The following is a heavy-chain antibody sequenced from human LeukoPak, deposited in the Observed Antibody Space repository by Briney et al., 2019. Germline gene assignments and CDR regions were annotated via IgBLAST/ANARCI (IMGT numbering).Heavy chain of an antibody. V-gene: IGHV3-74*01. D-gene: IGHD6-19*01. J-gene: IGHJ4*02. CDR3: ARVAYSSGWD. CDR1: GFTFSSDW. Sequence: GGSLRLSCAASGFTFSSDWMHWVRHAAGKGLVWVSRINNDGSTTAYADSVKGRFTISRDNAKNTLYLQMNRLRAEDTAVYYCARVAYSSGWDWGQGTLVTVSS. CDR2: INNDGSTT.